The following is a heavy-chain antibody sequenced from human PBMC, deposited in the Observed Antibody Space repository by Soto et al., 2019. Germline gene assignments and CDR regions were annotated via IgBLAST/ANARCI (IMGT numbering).Heavy chain of an antibody. CDR2: IFYSGDT. CDR3: VGTGTTDDF. D-gene: IGHD1-7*01. J-gene: IGHJ1*01. CDR1: GASVNTGDHY. V-gene: IGHV4-30-4*01. Sequence: VQLQGSGPGLVKPSQTLSLTCTVSGASVNTGDHYWSYIRQPPGKGLEWLGYIFYSGDTYYNPSLKSRATIFLNTSRNQFSLTLTSVTDADTAVYYCVGTGTTDDFWGQGTLVTVSS.